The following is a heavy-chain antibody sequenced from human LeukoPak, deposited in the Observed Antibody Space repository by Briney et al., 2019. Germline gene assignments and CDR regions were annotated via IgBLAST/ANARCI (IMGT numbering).Heavy chain of an antibody. V-gene: IGHV3-23*01. Sequence: PGGSLRLSCAAAGFTFSSYAMSWVRQAPGKGLEWVSAISGSGGSTYYADSVKGRFTISRDNSKNTLYLQMNSLRAEDTAVYYCAKGDSSGYYLFGYWGQGTLVTVSS. D-gene: IGHD6-19*01. CDR2: ISGSGGST. CDR3: AKGDSSGYYLFGY. CDR1: GFTFSSYA. J-gene: IGHJ4*02.